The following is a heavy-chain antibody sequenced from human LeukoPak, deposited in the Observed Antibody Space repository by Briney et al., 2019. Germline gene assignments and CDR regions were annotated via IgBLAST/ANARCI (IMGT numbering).Heavy chain of an antibody. Sequence: ASVKVSCKASGYTSTGYYMHWVRQAPGQGLESMGWINPNSGVTNYAQKFQGRVTMTRDTSISTAYMELSRLRSDDTAVYYCARVLDSGYPVWDCWGQGTLVIVSS. V-gene: IGHV1-2*02. D-gene: IGHD5-12*01. J-gene: IGHJ4*02. CDR1: GYTSTGYY. CDR2: INPNSGVT. CDR3: ARVLDSGYPVWDC.